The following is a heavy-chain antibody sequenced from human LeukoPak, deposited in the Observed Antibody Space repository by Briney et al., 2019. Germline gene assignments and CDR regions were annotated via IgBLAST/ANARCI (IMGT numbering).Heavy chain of an antibody. D-gene: IGHD3-3*01. Sequence: RASVKVSCKASGGTFSSYAISWVRQAPGQGLEWMGGIIPIFGTANYAQKFQGRVTITADESTSTAYMELSSLRPEDTAVYYCARAVLEWLWVWFDPWGQGTLVTVSS. J-gene: IGHJ5*02. CDR1: GGTFSSYA. V-gene: IGHV1-69*13. CDR3: ARAVLEWLWVWFDP. CDR2: IIPIFGTA.